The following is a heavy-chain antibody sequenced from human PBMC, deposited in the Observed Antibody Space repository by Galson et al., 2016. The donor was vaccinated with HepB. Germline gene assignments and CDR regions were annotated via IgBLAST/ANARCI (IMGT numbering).Heavy chain of an antibody. D-gene: IGHD3/OR15-3a*01. CDR1: GGTLSSYE. Sequence: SVKVSCKASGGTLSSYEINWVRQAPGQGLEWMGGISPVFATAHYAQNFQGRVTVSADETTSTAYLELSGLRSEGSAMYFCARLITAGGLNWYFDLWGRGTLVTVSS. CDR2: ISPVFATA. V-gene: IGHV1-69*13. CDR3: ARLITAGGLNWYFDL. J-gene: IGHJ2*01.